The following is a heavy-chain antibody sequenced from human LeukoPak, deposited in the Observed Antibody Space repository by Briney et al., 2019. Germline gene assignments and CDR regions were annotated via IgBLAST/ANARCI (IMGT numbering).Heavy chain of an antibody. CDR1: GGSISPYY. CDR2: IHYSGST. D-gene: IGHD3-3*01. CDR3: AREWVFGVALDWIDP. J-gene: IGHJ5*02. V-gene: IGHV4-59*01. Sequence: SETLSLTCTVSGGSISPYYWSWIRQPPGKGLEWIGYIHYSGSTNYNPSLKSRVSMSVDTSKNQFSLKLNSVTAADTAVYYCAREWVFGVALDWIDPWGQGTLVTVSS.